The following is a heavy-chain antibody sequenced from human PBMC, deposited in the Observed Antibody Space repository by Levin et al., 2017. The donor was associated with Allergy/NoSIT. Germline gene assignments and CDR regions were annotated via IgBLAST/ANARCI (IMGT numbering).Heavy chain of an antibody. D-gene: IGHD3-10*01. V-gene: IGHV1-8*01. CDR3: ARVDMGLLWFGELNNAFDS. J-gene: IGHJ3*02. CDR2: MNPNSGNT. Sequence: ASVKVSCKASGYTFTSYDINWVRQATGQGLEWMGWMNPNSGNTGYAQKFQGRVTMTRNTSISTAYMELSSLRSEDTAVYYCARVDMGLLWFGELNNAFDSWGQGTMVTVSS. CDR1: GYTFTSYD.